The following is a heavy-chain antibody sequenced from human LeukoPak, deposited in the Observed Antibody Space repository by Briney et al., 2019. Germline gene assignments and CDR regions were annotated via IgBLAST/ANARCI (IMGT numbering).Heavy chain of an antibody. Sequence: SETLSLTCTVSDYSITGAYYWGWIRQPPGKGLEWIGSLYDSGSTSYNPSLKSRVTMSVDTSKNQFSLKLSSVTAADTAVYYCAREERWLQKGAFDIWGQGTMVTVSS. CDR1: DYSITGAYY. V-gene: IGHV4-38-2*02. CDR2: LYDSGST. J-gene: IGHJ3*02. CDR3: AREERWLQKGAFDI. D-gene: IGHD5-24*01.